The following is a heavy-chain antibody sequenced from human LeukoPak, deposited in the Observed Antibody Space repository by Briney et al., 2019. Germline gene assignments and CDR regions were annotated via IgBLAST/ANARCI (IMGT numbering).Heavy chain of an antibody. Sequence: SVTVSCKASGGTFSSYAISWVRQAPGQGLEWMGGIIPIFGTANYAQKFQGRVTITADESTSTAYMELSSLRSEDTAVYYCATFAPHCTNGVCPTWGQGTLVTVSS. V-gene: IGHV1-69*13. J-gene: IGHJ5*02. CDR2: IIPIFGTA. CDR1: GGTFSSYA. CDR3: ATFAPHCTNGVCPT. D-gene: IGHD2-8*01.